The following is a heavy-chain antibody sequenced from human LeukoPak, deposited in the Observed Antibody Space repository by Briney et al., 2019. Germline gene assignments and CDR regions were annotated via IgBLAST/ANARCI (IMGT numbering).Heavy chain of an antibody. CDR3: ARGHSSSFDY. Sequence: GASVKVSCKASGYTVSSYGISWVRQAPGQGLEWMGWITSYNGNTYYAQKFQGRVIMTTDTSTSTAYMELRSLRSDDTAVYYCARGHSSSFDYWGQGTLVTVSS. CDR1: GYTVSSYG. CDR2: ITSYNGNT. V-gene: IGHV1-18*01. J-gene: IGHJ4*02. D-gene: IGHD6-6*01.